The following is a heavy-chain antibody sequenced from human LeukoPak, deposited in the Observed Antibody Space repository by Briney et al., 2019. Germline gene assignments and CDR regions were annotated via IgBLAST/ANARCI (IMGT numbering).Heavy chain of an antibody. J-gene: IGHJ5*02. V-gene: IGHV1-8*03. CDR1: GYTFTSYD. CDR2: MNPNSGNT. D-gene: IGHD3/OR15-3a*01. Sequence: GASVKVSCKASGYTFTSYDINWVRQATGQGLEWMGWMNPNSGNTGYAQKFQGRVTITRNTSISTAYMELSSLRSEDTAVYYCARVLGLFNNWFDPWGQGTLVTVSS. CDR3: ARVLGLFNNWFDP.